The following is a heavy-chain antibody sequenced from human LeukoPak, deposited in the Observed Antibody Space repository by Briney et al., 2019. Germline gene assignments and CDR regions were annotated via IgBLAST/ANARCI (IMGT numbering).Heavy chain of an antibody. CDR1: GGSISSGTYY. V-gene: IGHV4-39*01. D-gene: IGHD3-22*01. Sequence: PSETLSLTCTVSGGSISSGTYYWGWIRQPPGKGLEWIGSIYYGGSTYYSPSLKSRVTISVDTSKNQFSLKLSSVTAADTAVFYCARHALSSRGGYYSYWYFDLWGRGTLVTVSS. CDR3: ARHALSSRGGYYSYWYFDL. CDR2: IYYGGST. J-gene: IGHJ2*01.